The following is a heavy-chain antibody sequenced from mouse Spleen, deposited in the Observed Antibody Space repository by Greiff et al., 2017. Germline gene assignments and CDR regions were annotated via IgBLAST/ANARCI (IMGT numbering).Heavy chain of an antibody. CDR2: IRNKANGYTT. Sequence: EVQLVESGGGLVQPGGSLSLSCAASGFTFTDYYMSWVRQPPGKALEWLGFIRNKANGYTTEYSASVKGRFTISRDNSQSILYLQMNALRAEDSATYYCASLSYSYYSYDEAWFAYWGQGTLVTVSA. D-gene: IGHD2-12*01. CDR3: ASLSYSYYSYDEAWFAY. J-gene: IGHJ3*01. CDR1: GFTFTDYY. V-gene: IGHV7-3*01.